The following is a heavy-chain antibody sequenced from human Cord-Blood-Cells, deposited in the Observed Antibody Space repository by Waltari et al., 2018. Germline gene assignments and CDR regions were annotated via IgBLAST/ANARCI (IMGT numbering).Heavy chain of an antibody. J-gene: IGHJ4*02. Sequence: EVQLLESGGGLVQPGGSLRLSCAASGFTFSSYAISWVRQSPGKGLEWVSAISGSGGGTYYADSVKGRFTISRDNSKNTLYLQMNSLRAEDTAVYYCAKDRDIVVVPTFDYWGQGTLVTVSS. CDR2: ISGSGGGT. CDR3: AKDRDIVVVPTFDY. CDR1: GFTFSSYA. V-gene: IGHV3-23*01. D-gene: IGHD2-2*01.